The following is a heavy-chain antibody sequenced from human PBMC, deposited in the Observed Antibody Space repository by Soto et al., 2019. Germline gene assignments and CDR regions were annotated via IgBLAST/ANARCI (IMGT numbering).Heavy chain of an antibody. CDR2: INHSGST. CDR3: ARDSSLELLLYYFDY. CDR1: GGSFSGYY. V-gene: IGHV4-34*01. J-gene: IGHJ4*02. D-gene: IGHD1-7*01. Sequence: SETLSLTCAVYGGSFSGYYWSWIRQPPGKGLEWIGEINHSGSTNYNPSLKSRVTISVDTSKNQFSLKLSSVTAADTAVYYCARDSSLELLLYYFDYWGQGTLVTV.